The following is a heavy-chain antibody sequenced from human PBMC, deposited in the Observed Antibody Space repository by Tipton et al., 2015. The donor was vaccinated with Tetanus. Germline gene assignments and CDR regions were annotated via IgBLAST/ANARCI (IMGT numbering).Heavy chain of an antibody. J-gene: IGHJ3*01. CDR3: ARRSYCSSSRCFDAFDL. Sequence: LRLSCTVSGASLRSGDYHWSWIRQPPGKGLEWLAYISSSAGTNSNYSLKSRITVTQDTSRNQFSLKLTSVTAADTAVYYCARRSYCSSSRCFDAFDLWGQGTMVTVSS. V-gene: IGHV4-61*08. D-gene: IGHD2-2*01. CDR1: GASLRSGDYH. CDR2: ISSSAGT.